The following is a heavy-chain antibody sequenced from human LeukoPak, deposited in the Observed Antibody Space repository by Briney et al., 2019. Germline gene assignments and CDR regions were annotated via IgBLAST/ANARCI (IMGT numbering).Heavy chain of an antibody. CDR3: AREPWSTVVTHFDY. V-gene: IGHV7-4-1*02. J-gene: IGHJ4*02. CDR2: INTNTGNP. D-gene: IGHD4-23*01. CDR1: GYTFTSYA. Sequence: ASVKVSCKAAGYTFTSYAMNWVRQAPGQGLEWMGWINTNTGNPTYAQGFTGRFVFSLDTSVSTAYLQISSLKAEDTAVYYCAREPWSTVVTHFDYWGQGTLVTVSS.